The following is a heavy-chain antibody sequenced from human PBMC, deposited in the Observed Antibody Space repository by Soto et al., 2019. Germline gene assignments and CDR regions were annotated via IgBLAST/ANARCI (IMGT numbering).Heavy chain of an antibody. CDR3: ERDWYNWNGEYNWLDT. CDR1: VYSIIIYY. Sequence: PSSTXSLTCTVSVYSIIIYYLIWIRKPPGKGLEWIGYIYYSGSTNYNPSLKSRVTISVDTSKNQFSLKLSSVNAADTAVYYCERDWYNWNGEYNWLDTWGQGTLVNVYS. CDR2: IYYSGST. V-gene: IGHV4-59*01. J-gene: IGHJ5*02. D-gene: IGHD1-20*01.